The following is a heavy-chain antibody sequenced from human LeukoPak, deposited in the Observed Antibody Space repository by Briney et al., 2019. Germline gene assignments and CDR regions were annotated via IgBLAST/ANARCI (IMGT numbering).Heavy chain of an antibody. CDR3: GKDAVADTDAPFDY. Sequence: GGSLRLSCSASGFTFSSYALHWVRQAPGKGLEYVSAISGDGVTTYYAGSVKGRFTISRDNSKNTLYLQMSSLRAEDTAVYYCGKDAVADTDAPFDYWGQGTLVTVSS. J-gene: IGHJ4*02. D-gene: IGHD6-19*01. CDR1: GFTFSSYA. V-gene: IGHV3-64D*06. CDR2: ISGDGVTT.